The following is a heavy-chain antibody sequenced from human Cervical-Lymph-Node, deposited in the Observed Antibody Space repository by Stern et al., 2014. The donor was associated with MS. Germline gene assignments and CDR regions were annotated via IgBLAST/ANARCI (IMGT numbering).Heavy chain of an antibody. CDR1: GGSISSYY. CDR3: ARDRPYYYGMDV. Sequence: QVQLQESGPGLVKPSETLSLTCTVSGGSISSYYWSWIRQPPGKGLEWIGYIYYSGSTNYNPSLKSRVTISVDTSKNQFPLKLSSVTAADTAVYYCARDRPYYYGMDVWGQGTTVTVSS. CDR2: IYYSGST. D-gene: IGHD6-6*01. J-gene: IGHJ6*02. V-gene: IGHV4-59*01.